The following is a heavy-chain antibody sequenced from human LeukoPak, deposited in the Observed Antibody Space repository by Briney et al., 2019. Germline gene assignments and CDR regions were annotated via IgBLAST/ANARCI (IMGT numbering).Heavy chain of an antibody. CDR2: INPNSGGT. D-gene: IGHD3-22*01. Sequence: GASVKVSCKASGYTFTGYYMHWVRQAPGQGLEWMGWINPNSGGTNYAQKFQGRVTMTRDTSISTAYMELSRLRSDDTAVYYCARTHYYYDSSQGYWGQGTLVTVSS. V-gene: IGHV1-2*02. J-gene: IGHJ4*02. CDR1: GYTFTGYY. CDR3: ARTHYYYDSSQGY.